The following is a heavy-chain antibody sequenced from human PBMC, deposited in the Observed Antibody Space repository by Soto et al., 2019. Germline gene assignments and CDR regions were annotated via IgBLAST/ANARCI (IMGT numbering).Heavy chain of an antibody. CDR2: ISTTGGYT. CDR1: GFTFSSYA. J-gene: IGHJ4*02. CDR3: AKPLGSGTYYRNFDY. D-gene: IGHD3-10*01. V-gene: IGHV3-23*01. Sequence: EVQLLESGGGLVQPGGSPRLSCAASGFTFSSYAMSWVRQAPGKGLEWVSGISTTGGYTYYADSVKGRFTISRDNSKNTLYLQMNSLRAEDTAVYYCAKPLGSGTYYRNFDYWGQGTLVTVSS.